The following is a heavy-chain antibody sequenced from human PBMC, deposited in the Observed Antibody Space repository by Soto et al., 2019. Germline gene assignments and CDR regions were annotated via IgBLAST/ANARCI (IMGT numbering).Heavy chain of an antibody. V-gene: IGHV3-33*01. D-gene: IGHD6-19*01. CDR1: GFTFSSYG. CDR3: ARDLSPGIAVAGRGYYFDY. Sequence: QVQLVESGGGVVQPGRSLRLSCAASGFTFSSYGMHWVRQAPGKGLEWVAVIWYDGSNKYYADSVKGRFTISRDNSKNTLYLQMNSLRAEDTAVYYCARDLSPGIAVAGRGYYFDYWGQGTLVTVSS. CDR2: IWYDGSNK. J-gene: IGHJ4*02.